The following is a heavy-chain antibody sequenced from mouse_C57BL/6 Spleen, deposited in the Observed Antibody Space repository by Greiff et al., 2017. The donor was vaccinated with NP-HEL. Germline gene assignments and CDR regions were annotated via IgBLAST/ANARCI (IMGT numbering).Heavy chain of an antibody. CDR3: ARENYYGGAMDY. J-gene: IGHJ4*01. D-gene: IGHD1-1*01. V-gene: IGHV5-16*01. Sequence: EVQRVESEGGLVQPGSSMKLSCTASGFTFSDYYMAWVRQVPEKGLEWVANINYDGSSTYYLDSLKSRFIISRDNAKNILYLQMSSLKSEDTATYYCARENYYGGAMDYWGQGTSVTVSS. CDR1: GFTFSDYY. CDR2: INYDGSST.